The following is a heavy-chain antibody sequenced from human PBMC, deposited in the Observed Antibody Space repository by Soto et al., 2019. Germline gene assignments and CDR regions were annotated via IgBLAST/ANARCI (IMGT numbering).Heavy chain of an antibody. V-gene: IGHV3-11*01. CDR3: ARDFWWVRRAAGIDY. Sequence: GGSLRLSCAASGFTFSDYYMSWIRQAPGKGLEWVSYISSSGSTIYYADSVKGRFTISRDNAKNSLYLQMNSLRAEDTAVYYCARDFWWVRRAAGIDYWGQGTLVTVSS. J-gene: IGHJ4*02. CDR1: GFTFSDYY. D-gene: IGHD6-13*01. CDR2: ISSSGSTI.